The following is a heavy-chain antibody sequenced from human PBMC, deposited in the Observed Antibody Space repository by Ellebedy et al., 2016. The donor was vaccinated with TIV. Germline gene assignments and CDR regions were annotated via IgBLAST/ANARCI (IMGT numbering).Heavy chain of an antibody. V-gene: IGHV1-69*04. CDR2: LIPILDTV. J-gene: IGHJ6*02. D-gene: IGHD3-3*01. CDR3: ARDGIRFLEWVYKYGMDV. CDR1: GGTLNNYA. Sequence: AASVKVSCKASGGTLNNYAISWVRQAPGQGHEWMGRLIPILDTVNYAQNFQGRVPITADSSTSTVYMELSRLTSEDTAVYYCARDGIRFLEWVYKYGMDVWGQGTTVTVSS.